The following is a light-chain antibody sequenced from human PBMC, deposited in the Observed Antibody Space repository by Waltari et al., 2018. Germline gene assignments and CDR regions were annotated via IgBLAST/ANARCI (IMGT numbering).Light chain of an antibody. CDR3: QQYRNYWT. CDR2: TAS. J-gene: IGKJ1*01. V-gene: IGKV1-5*03. CDR1: QSVSSS. Sequence: DIQMTKSPSTLSASVGDRVTISCRASQSVSSSLAWYQQKPGKAPKLLIYTASTLESGVPSRFSGSGSGTEFTLTISSLQPDDFATYYCQQYRNYWTFGQGTKVEIK.